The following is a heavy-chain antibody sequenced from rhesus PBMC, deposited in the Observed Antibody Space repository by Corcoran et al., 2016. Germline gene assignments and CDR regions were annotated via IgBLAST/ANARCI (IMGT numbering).Heavy chain of an antibody. V-gene: IGHV4-80*01. D-gene: IGHD4-29*01. CDR3: ERDMKYGNFYGLDS. Sequence: QVQLQESGPGLVKPSETLSLTCSVSGASLSTYWWSWIRPSPGKGLEWIGEINGNSGKTYYNPSLKSRVTISKDASKNQVSLKVNSVTAADTAVYYCERDMKYGNFYGLDSWGQGVVVTVSS. J-gene: IGHJ6*01. CDR2: INGNSGKT. CDR1: GASLSTYW.